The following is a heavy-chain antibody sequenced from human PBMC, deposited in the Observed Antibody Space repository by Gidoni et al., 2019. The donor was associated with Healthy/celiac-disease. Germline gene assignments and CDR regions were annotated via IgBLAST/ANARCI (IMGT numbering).Heavy chain of an antibody. CDR2: IWYDGSNK. CDR3: ARARNGGWELPRH. Sequence: QVQLVESGGGVVQPGRSLRLSCAASGFTFSSYGMHWVRQAPGKGLEWVAVIWYDGSNKYYAYSVKGRFTISRDNSKNTLYLQMNSLRAEDTAVYYCARARNGGWELPRHWGQGTLVTVSS. D-gene: IGHD1-26*01. J-gene: IGHJ4*02. V-gene: IGHV3-33*01. CDR1: GFTFSSYG.